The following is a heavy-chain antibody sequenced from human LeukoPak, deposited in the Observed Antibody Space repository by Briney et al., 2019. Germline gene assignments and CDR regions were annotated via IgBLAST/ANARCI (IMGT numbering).Heavy chain of an antibody. V-gene: IGHV3-23*01. CDR2: ISSSGGST. CDR3: ARDAKQLPY. CDR1: GFTFSSYA. D-gene: IGHD5-24*01. J-gene: IGHJ4*02. Sequence: GGSLRLSCAASGFTFSSYAMSWVRQAPGEGLERVSSISSSGGSTYYADSVKGRFTISRDTSKNTLYLQMNSLRPEDTAVYYCARDAKQLPYWGQGTLVTVSS.